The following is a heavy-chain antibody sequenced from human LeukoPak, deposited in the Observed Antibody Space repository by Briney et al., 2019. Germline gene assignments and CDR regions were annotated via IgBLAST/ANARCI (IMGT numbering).Heavy chain of an antibody. CDR1: GFTFSSYS. J-gene: IGHJ6*02. Sequence: GGSLRLSCAASGFTFSSYSMNWVRQAPGKGLEWVSYISSSSSTIYYADSVKGRFTISKDNSKNTVYLQMSSLRVDDTAVYYCAKAASSSWPSYYYGMDVWGQGTTVTVSS. CDR2: ISSSSSTI. CDR3: AKAASSSWPSYYYGMDV. D-gene: IGHD6-13*01. V-gene: IGHV3-48*01.